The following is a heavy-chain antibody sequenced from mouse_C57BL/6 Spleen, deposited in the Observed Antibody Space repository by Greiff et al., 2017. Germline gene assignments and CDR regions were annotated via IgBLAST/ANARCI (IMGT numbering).Heavy chain of an antibody. V-gene: IGHV5-4*01. D-gene: IGHD1-1*01. CDR2: ISDGGSYT. CDR1: GFTFSSYA. J-gene: IGHJ2*01. Sequence: EVKLVESGGGLVKPGGSLKLSCAASGFTFSSYAMSWVRQTPEKRLEWVATISDGGSYTYYPDNVKGRFTISRDNAKNNLYLQMSHLKSEDTAMYYWARDSYYGSSSYFDYWGQGTTLTVSS. CDR3: ARDSYYGSSSYFDY.